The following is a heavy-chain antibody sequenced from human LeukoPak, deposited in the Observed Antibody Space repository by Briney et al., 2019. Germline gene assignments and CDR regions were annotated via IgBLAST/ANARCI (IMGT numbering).Heavy chain of an antibody. V-gene: IGHV5-51*01. CDR1: GYSFTNYR. Sequence: GESLKISCKGSGYSFTNYRIGWVRQMPGKGLGWMGIIYPGESDTKCSPSFQGQVTNSVDDSISTDYLQWSSLKASDSAMYYCARLTYSGYDPFDYWGQGTLVTVSS. CDR3: ARLTYSGYDPFDY. J-gene: IGHJ4*02. D-gene: IGHD5-12*01. CDR2: IYPGESDT.